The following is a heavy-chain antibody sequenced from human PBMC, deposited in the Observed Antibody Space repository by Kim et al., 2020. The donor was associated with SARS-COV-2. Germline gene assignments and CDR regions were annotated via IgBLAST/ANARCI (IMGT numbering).Heavy chain of an antibody. J-gene: IGHJ4*02. Sequence: TPSTKSRVTISVDTSKNQFSLRLSSVTAADTAVYYCASQKVYSSSSDFDYWGQGTLVTVSS. V-gene: IGHV4-34*01. CDR3: ASQKVYSSSSDFDY. D-gene: IGHD6-6*01.